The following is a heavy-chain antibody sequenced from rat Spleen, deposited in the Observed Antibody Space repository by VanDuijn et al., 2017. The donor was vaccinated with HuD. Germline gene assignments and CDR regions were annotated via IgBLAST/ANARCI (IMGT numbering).Heavy chain of an antibody. CDR3: VKDMSYYDGYYHPFDY. D-gene: IGHD1-12*03. J-gene: IGHJ2*01. Sequence: EVQLVESDGDLVQPGRSLKLSCAASGFTFSNYYMAWVRQAPTRGLEWVASISIGGGNTYYRDSVMGRFTISRDNAKNTLYLQMDSLRSEDTATYYCVKDMSYYDGYYHPFDYWGQGVMVTVSS. CDR2: ISIGGGNT. CDR1: GFTFSNYY. V-gene: IGHV5-25*01.